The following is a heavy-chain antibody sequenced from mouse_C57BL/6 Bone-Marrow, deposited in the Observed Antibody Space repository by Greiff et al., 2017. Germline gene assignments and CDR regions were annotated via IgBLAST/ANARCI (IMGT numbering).Heavy chain of an antibody. CDR2: IYPRSGNT. CDR1: GYTFTSYG. J-gene: IGHJ1*03. D-gene: IGHD2-2*01. V-gene: IGHV1-81*01. CDR3: ARVGDYVYDEGYFDV. Sequence: QVQLKQSGAELARPGASVKLSCKASGYTFTSYGISWVKQRTGQGLEWIGEIYPRSGNTYYNEKFKGKATLTADKSSSTAYMELRSLTSEDSAVYFCARVGDYVYDEGYFDVWGTGTTVTVSS.